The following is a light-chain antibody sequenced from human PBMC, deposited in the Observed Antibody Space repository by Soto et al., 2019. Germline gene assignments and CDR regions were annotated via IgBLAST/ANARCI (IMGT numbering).Light chain of an antibody. J-gene: IGLJ3*02. V-gene: IGLV2-8*01. CDR1: SSDVGGYNY. Sequence: QSALTQPPSASGSPGQSVTISCTGTSSDVGGYNYVSWYQQHPGKAPKLMIYEVSKRPSGVPDRFSGSKSGNTASLPVSGLQAEDEADYYCSSYAGSNSEVFGGGTKVTVL. CDR2: EVS. CDR3: SSYAGSNSEV.